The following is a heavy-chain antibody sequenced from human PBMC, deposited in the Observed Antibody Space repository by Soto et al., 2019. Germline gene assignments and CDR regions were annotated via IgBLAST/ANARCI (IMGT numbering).Heavy chain of an antibody. J-gene: IGHJ5*02. Sequence: SETLSLTCTVSGGSVSSGSYYWSWIRQPPGKGLEWIGYIYYSGSTTYNPSLKSRVTISVDTSKNQFSLKLSSVTAADTAVYYCAQQQLYWFDPWGQGTLVTVSS. CDR2: IYYSGST. CDR1: GGSVSSGSYY. V-gene: IGHV4-61*01. CDR3: AQQQLYWFDP. D-gene: IGHD6-13*01.